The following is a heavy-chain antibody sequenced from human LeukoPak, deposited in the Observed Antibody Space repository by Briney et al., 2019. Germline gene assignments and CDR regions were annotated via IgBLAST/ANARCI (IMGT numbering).Heavy chain of an antibody. CDR1: GGSFSGYY. V-gene: IGHV4-34*01. D-gene: IGHD5-12*01. J-gene: IGHJ4*02. Sequence: PETLSLTCAVYGGSFSGYYWSWIRQPPGKGLEWIGEINHSGSTNYNPSLKSRVTISVDTSKNQFSLKLSSVTAADTAVYYCARGLARVATTSYYFDYWGQGTLVTVSS. CDR3: ARGLARVATTSYYFDY. CDR2: INHSGST.